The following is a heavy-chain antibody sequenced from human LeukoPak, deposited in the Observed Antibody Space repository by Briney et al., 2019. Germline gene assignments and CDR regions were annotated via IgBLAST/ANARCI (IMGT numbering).Heavy chain of an antibody. CDR3: ARLLRTSEYFDH. Sequence: PGESLKISCQGSGYSFTNYWIGWVRQMPGKGLEWMGTIYPGDSDTKYSPSFQGQVTISADTFITTAYLQWSSLKASDTAIYYCARLLRTSEYFDHWGQGTLVTVSS. CDR2: IYPGDSDT. J-gene: IGHJ4*02. D-gene: IGHD3-10*01. V-gene: IGHV5-51*01. CDR1: GYSFTNYW.